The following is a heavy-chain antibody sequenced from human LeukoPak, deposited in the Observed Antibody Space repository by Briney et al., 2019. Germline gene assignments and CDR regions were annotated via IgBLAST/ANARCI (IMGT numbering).Heavy chain of an antibody. V-gene: IGHV3-33*06. CDR2: IWFDGSIK. CDR1: GFSFNDYG. Sequence: GGSLGLSCVASGFSFNDYGVHWVRQAPGKGLEWVAVIWFDGSIKKYVDSVRGRFTISRDNSKNTVYLQMNSLRVEDTAVYYCVKGLNWYFDLWGRGTLVTVSS. J-gene: IGHJ2*01. CDR3: VKGLNWYFDL.